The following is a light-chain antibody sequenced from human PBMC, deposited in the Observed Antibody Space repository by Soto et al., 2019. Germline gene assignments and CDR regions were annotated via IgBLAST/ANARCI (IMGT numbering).Light chain of an antibody. CDR3: QQYGASPWT. CDR2: GAS. V-gene: IGKV3-20*01. Sequence: VLTQSPDSLSLSPGERATLFWRSNQYISTKLAWYQQKPGRAPRLLFSGASSRATDTPDRFSGSGSGTDFTLIISGVEAQDFAIYYCQQYGASPWTFGQGTRVDLK. J-gene: IGKJ1*01. CDR1: QYISTK.